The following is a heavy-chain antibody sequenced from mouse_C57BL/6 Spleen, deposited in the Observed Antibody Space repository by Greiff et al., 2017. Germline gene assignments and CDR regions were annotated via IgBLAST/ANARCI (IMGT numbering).Heavy chain of an antibody. Sequence: EVQLQQSGAELVRPGASVKLSCTASGFNIKDYYMHWVKQRPEQGLEWIGRIDPEDGDTEYAPKFQGKATMTADTSSNTAYLQLSSLTSEDTAVYYCTTWGTTVVAPYYYAMDYWGQGTSVTVSS. CDR1: GFNIKDYY. CDR2: IDPEDGDT. D-gene: IGHD1-1*01. CDR3: TTWGTTVVAPYYYAMDY. J-gene: IGHJ4*01. V-gene: IGHV14-1*01.